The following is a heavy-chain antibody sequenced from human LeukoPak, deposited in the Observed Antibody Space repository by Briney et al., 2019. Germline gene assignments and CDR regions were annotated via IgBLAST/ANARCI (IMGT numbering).Heavy chain of an antibody. V-gene: IGHV3-74*01. Sequence: GGSLRLSCTASGFTFSGYAMNWVRQAPGKGLEWVSGINSDGSTTSYAASVKGRFTISRDTAKNTLYLQMNSLRAEDTAVYYCARGHHYYDSSAYYYWGQGTLVTVSS. D-gene: IGHD3-22*01. CDR1: GFTFSGYA. CDR3: ARGHHYYDSSAYYY. J-gene: IGHJ4*02. CDR2: INSDGSTT.